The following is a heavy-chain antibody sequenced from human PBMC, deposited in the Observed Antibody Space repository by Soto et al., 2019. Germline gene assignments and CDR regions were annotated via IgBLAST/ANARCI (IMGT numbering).Heavy chain of an antibody. CDR1: RFTFSSYA. CDR3: AKDWEHGDHPRCLGY. CDR2: ISRSGATT. D-gene: IGHD1-26*01. V-gene: IGHV3-23*01. Sequence: EVQLLESGGGLVQPGGSLRLSCAASRFTFSSYAMSWVRQAPGKGLEWVAAISRSGATTYYADSVKGRFTISRDNTRNTRSLQMNGLRVEDTAKYYCAKDWEHGDHPRCLGYWGEGALVTVSS. J-gene: IGHJ4*02.